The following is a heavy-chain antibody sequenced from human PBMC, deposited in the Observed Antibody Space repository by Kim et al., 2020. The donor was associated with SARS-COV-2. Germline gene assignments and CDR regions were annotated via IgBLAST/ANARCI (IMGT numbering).Heavy chain of an antibody. V-gene: IGHV1-69*04. CDR3: ARDDPPVGSSSGAPFDY. D-gene: IGHD6-6*01. CDR2: IIPILGIA. Sequence: SVKVSCKASGGTFSSYAISWVRQAPGQGLEWMGRIIPILGIANYAQKFQGRVTITADKSTSTAYMELSSLRSEDTAVYYCARDDPPVGSSSGAPFDYWGQGTLVTVSS. J-gene: IGHJ4*02. CDR1: GGTFSSYA.